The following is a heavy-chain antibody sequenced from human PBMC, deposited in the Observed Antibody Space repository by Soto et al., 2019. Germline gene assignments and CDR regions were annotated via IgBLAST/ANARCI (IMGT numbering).Heavy chain of an antibody. Sequence: SETLSLTCTVSGGSISSYYWTWIRQPPGKGLEWIGYIYYSGSTNYNPSLKSRVTISVDTSKNQFSLKLSSVTAADTAVYYCARELFGRSVWFDPWGQGTLVTVSS. CDR2: IYYSGST. V-gene: IGHV4-59*01. CDR1: GGSISSYY. CDR3: ARELFGRSVWFDP. D-gene: IGHD3-10*01. J-gene: IGHJ5*02.